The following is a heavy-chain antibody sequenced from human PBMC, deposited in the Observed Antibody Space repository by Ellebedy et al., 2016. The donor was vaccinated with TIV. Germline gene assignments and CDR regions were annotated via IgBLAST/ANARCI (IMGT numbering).Heavy chain of an antibody. D-gene: IGHD7-27*01. V-gene: IGHV3-48*03. Sequence: GGSLRLSCVASGFIFNSYEMNWVRQAPGKGLEWISYISNHGSPIYYADSVKGRFTVSRDNAKNTLYLQMNSLRADDSAVYYCVRSPPNTGGDAFDIWGQGTMVTVAS. CDR1: GFIFNSYE. CDR3: VRSPPNTGGDAFDI. CDR2: ISNHGSPI. J-gene: IGHJ3*02.